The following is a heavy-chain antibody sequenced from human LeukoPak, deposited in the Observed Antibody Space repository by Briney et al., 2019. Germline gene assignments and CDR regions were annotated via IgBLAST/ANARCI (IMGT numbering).Heavy chain of an antibody. CDR3: ARVGSSGSYWYFDL. J-gene: IGHJ2*01. V-gene: IGHV3-20*04. CDR1: GFTFSSYW. D-gene: IGHD6-19*01. CDR2: INWNGGST. Sequence: GGSLRLSCAASGFTFSSYWMSWVRQAPGKGLEWVSGINWNGGSTGYADSVKGRFTISRDNAKNSLYLQMNSLRAEDTALYYCARVGSSGSYWYFDLWGRGTLVTVSS.